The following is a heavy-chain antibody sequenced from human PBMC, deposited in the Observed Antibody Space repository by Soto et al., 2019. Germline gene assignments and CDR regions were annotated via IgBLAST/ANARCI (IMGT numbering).Heavy chain of an antibody. CDR2: ISWNSGSI. CDR1: GFTFDDYA. J-gene: IGHJ4*02. Sequence: EVQLVESGGGLVQPGRSLRLSCAASGFTFDDYAMHWVRQAPGKGLEWVSGISWNSGSIGYADSVKGRFIISRDNAKNSLYLQMNSLRAEDTALYYCAKDEIWGQGTLVTVSS. V-gene: IGHV3-9*01. CDR3: AKDEI.